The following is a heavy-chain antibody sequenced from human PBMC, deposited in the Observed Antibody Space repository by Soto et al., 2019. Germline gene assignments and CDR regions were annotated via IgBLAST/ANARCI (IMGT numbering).Heavy chain of an antibody. CDR3: AGGGGYCSSTSCPVGTLRY. Sequence: QVQLVQSGAEVKKPGASVKVSCKASGYTFTSYAMHWVRQAPGQRLEWMGWINAGNGNTKYSQKFQGRVTITRETSGSQDYMGLSSLRSEDTAVYYCAGGGGYCSSTSCPVGTLRYWGQGTLVTVSS. J-gene: IGHJ4*02. CDR1: GYTFTSYA. V-gene: IGHV1-3*01. D-gene: IGHD2-2*01. CDR2: INAGNGNT.